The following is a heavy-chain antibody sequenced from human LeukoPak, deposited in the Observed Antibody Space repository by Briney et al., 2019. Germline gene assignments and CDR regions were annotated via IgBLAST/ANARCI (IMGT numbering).Heavy chain of an antibody. Sequence: SVKVSCKASGGTFSSYAISWVRQAPGQGLEWMGGIIPVFGTANYAQKFQGRVTITADESTSTAYMELSSLRSEDTAVYYCASDYGSGGYFSYWGQGTLVTVSS. CDR3: ASDYGSGGYFSY. CDR1: GGTFSSYA. CDR2: IIPVFGTA. V-gene: IGHV1-69*01. J-gene: IGHJ4*02. D-gene: IGHD3-10*01.